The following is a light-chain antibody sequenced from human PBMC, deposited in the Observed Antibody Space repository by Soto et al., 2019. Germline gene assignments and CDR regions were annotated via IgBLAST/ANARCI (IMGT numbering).Light chain of an antibody. J-gene: IGKJ2*01. Sequence: DIQMTQSPSTLSASVGDRVTITCRASQSISTWLAWYQQKPGTAPKLLIYAASSLQSGVPSRFSGSGSGTDFTLTISSLQPEDFATYYCQQSYSTPPYTFGQGTKVDIK. V-gene: IGKV1-39*01. CDR2: AAS. CDR3: QQSYSTPPYT. CDR1: QSISTW.